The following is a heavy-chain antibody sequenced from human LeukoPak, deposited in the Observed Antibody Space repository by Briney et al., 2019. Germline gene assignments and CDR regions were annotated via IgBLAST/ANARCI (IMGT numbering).Heavy chain of an antibody. J-gene: IGHJ3*02. CDR1: GGSISYYY. V-gene: IGHV4-59*08. CDR3: ARHAYCGGDCFGGAFEI. Sequence: SETLSLTCTVSGGSISYYYWSWIRQPPGKGLEWIGYVYYSGSTSYNPSLKSRVTISLDTSKHQFSLKLNSVTAADTAVYYCARHAYCGGDCFGGAFEIWGQGTMVTVPS. D-gene: IGHD2-21*02. CDR2: VYYSGST.